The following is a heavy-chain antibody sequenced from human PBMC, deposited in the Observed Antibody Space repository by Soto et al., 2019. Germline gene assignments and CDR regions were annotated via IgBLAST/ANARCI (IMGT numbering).Heavy chain of an antibody. CDR1: GFTFSNAW. CDR3: TTGGYYDSSGYFQDY. V-gene: IGHV3-15*07. J-gene: IGHJ4*02. D-gene: IGHD3-22*01. CDR2: IKSKTDGGTT. Sequence: GGSLRLSCAASGFTFSNAWMNWVRQAPGKGLEWVGRIKSKTDGGTTDYAAPVKGRFTISRDDSKNTLYLQMNSLKTEDTAVYYCTTGGYYDSSGYFQDYWGQGTLVTVSS.